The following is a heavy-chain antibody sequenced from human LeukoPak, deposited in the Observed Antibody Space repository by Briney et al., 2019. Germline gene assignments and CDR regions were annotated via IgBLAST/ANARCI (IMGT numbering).Heavy chain of an antibody. V-gene: IGHV4-59*01. J-gene: IGHJ4*02. CDR3: ARVRTTGTTLFDY. CDR2: IYYSGST. D-gene: IGHD1-1*01. CDR1: GGSISSYY. Sequence: SETLSLTCTVSGGSISSYYLSWIRQPPGKGLEWIGYIYYSGSTNYNPSLKSRVTISVDTSKNQFSLKLSSVTAADTAVYYCARVRTTGTTLFDYWGQGTLVTVSS.